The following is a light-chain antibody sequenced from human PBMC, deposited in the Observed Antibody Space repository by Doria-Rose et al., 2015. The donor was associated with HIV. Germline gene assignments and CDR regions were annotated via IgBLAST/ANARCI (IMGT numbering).Light chain of an antibody. CDR2: WAS. V-gene: IGKV4-1*01. CDR1: QSLLYTSKHY. CDR3: QQYYDTPS. Sequence: DIRVTQSPESLGMSLGERATLNCKSNQSLLYTSKHYLAWYQQKPGQPPKLLIYWASTRQSRVPARFSGSGSGTDFTLTISSLEAEDVAVYYCQQYYDTPSFGPGTTVDIK. J-gene: IGKJ3*01.